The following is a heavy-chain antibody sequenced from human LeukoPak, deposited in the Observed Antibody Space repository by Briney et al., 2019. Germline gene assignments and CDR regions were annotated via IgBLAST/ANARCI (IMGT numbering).Heavy chain of an antibody. V-gene: IGHV1-3*01. J-gene: IGHJ4*02. Sequence: ASVKVSFKGSGYTFTSYAMHWVRQAPGQRLERMGWINVGNGNTKYSQDFQGRVTITRDTSASTAYLELSSLRSEDTAVYYCAKVNGDNTFDYWGQGTLVTVSS. D-gene: IGHD7-27*01. CDR2: INVGNGNT. CDR1: GYTFTSYA. CDR3: AKVNGDNTFDY.